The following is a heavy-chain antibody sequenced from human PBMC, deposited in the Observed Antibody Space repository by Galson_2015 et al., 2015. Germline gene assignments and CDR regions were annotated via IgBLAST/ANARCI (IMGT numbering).Heavy chain of an antibody. V-gene: IGHV5-51*01. CDR3: ARYSGPPTGGAQRGAFDI. Sequence: QSGAEVKKPGESLKISCKGSGYSFTSYWIGWVRQMPGKGLEWMGIIYPGDSDTRYSPSFQGQVTISADKSISTAYLQWSSLKASDTAMYYCARYSGPPTGGAQRGAFDIWGQGTMVTVSS. D-gene: IGHD2-21*01. J-gene: IGHJ3*02. CDR2: IYPGDSDT. CDR1: GYSFTSYW.